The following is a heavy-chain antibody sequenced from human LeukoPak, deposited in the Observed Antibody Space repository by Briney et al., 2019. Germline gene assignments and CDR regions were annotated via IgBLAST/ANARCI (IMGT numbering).Heavy chain of an antibody. Sequence: PTETLSLTCAVYGGSLSGYYWSWIRQPPGKGLEWIGEINHSGSTNYNPSLKSRVTISVDTSKNQFSLKLSSVTAADTAVYYCARDYYDSRPEDAFDIWGQGTMVTVSS. D-gene: IGHD3-22*01. CDR3: ARDYYDSRPEDAFDI. CDR2: INHSGST. V-gene: IGHV4-34*01. CDR1: GGSLSGYY. J-gene: IGHJ3*02.